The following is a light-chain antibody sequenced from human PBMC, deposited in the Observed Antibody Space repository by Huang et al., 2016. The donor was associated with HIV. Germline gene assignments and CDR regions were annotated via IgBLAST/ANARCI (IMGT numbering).Light chain of an antibody. CDR3: QQYGSLRYT. CDR2: HAS. J-gene: IGKJ2*01. V-gene: IGKV3-20*01. Sequence: EIVLTQSPGTLSLSPGERATLSCRASQSISSSYLAWYQQKPGQAPRLLVYHASSRATGIPDRFSGSGSGTDFTLSISRLEPEDCAVYYCQQYGSLRYTFGQGTKLEIK. CDR1: QSISSSY.